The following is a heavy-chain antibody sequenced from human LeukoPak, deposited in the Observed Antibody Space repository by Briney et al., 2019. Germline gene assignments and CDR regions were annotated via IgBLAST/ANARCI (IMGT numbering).Heavy chain of an antibody. D-gene: IGHD3-22*01. CDR2: ISYDGSNK. Sequence: GGSLRLSCAASGFTFSSYAMHWVRQAPGKGLEWVAVISYDGSNKYYADSVKGRFTISRDNSKNTLYLQMNSLRAEDTAVYYCARGLTYYYDSSGYHALDYWGQGTLVTVSP. J-gene: IGHJ4*02. CDR3: ARGLTYYYDSSGYHALDY. V-gene: IGHV3-30-3*01. CDR1: GFTFSSYA.